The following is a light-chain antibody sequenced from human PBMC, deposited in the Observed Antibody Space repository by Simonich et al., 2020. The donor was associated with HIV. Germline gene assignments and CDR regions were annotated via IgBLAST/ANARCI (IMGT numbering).Light chain of an antibody. J-gene: IGLJ2*01. Sequence: NFMLTQPHSVSESPGKTVTISCTRSSGSIASNYVQWYQQRPGSAPTTVIYEDNQRHSGVPDLFSGSIDSSSNSASLTISGLKTEDEADYYCQSYDSSNHVVFGGGTKLTVL. CDR2: EDN. CDR1: SGSIASNY. V-gene: IGLV6-57*03. CDR3: QSYDSSNHVV.